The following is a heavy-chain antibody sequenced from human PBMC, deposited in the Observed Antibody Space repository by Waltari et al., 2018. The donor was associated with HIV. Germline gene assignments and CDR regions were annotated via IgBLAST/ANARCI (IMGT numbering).Heavy chain of an antibody. CDR1: GLPLGEYA. Sequence: EVQLVESGGGLVQPGRSLRLSCTAAGLPLGEYAVSWVRQAPGKGLEWLSFITSKAYGGTTEYAASVRGRFTISRDDSKSIAYLQMNSLKIEDTAVYYCTREHSTGWSWGQGTLVTVSS. J-gene: IGHJ5*02. V-gene: IGHV3-49*04. CDR3: TREHSTGWS. CDR2: ITSKAYGGTT. D-gene: IGHD6-19*01.